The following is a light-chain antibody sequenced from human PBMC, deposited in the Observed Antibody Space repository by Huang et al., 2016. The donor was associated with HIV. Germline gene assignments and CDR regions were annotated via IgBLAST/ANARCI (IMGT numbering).Light chain of an antibody. CDR1: QSILYSSTDKSY. J-gene: IGKJ3*01. CDR3: QQYYSSPFT. CDR2: WAS. Sequence: DIVMTQSPDSLAVSLGERATINCKSSQSILYSSTDKSYLAWYHQKPGQPPKLLIYWASTRESGVPDRFSGSESGTDFTLTISSLQAEDVAVYYCQQYYSSPFTFGPGTKVDIK. V-gene: IGKV4-1*01.